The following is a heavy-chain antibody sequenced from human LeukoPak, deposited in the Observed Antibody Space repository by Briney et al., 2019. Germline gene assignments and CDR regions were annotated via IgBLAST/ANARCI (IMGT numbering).Heavy chain of an antibody. CDR2: INKDGGEK. V-gene: IGHV3-7*01. D-gene: IGHD5-18*01. CDR3: AREAVDTPMAHPLDH. Sequence: PGGSLRLSCAASGFTFSSYWMSWVRQAPGKGLEWVANINKDGGEKYYVDSVKGRFTISRDNAKNSLYLQMNSLRAEDTAVYYCAREAVDTPMAHPLDHWGQGTLVTVSS. CDR1: GFTFSSYW. J-gene: IGHJ4*02.